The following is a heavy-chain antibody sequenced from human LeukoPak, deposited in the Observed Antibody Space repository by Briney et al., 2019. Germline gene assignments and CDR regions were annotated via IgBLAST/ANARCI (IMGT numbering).Heavy chain of an antibody. CDR3: ARGRTAAHY. J-gene: IGHJ4*02. CDR1: GYTFANYY. D-gene: IGHD6-6*01. Sequence: GSVKVSCKAFGYTFANYYIHWVRQAPGQGLEWMGVINPSDGSTNYAQKFQGRVTMTRDTSTGTVYMELSSLIAEDTATYYCARGRTAAHYWGQGTLLTVSS. V-gene: IGHV1-46*01. CDR2: INPSDGST.